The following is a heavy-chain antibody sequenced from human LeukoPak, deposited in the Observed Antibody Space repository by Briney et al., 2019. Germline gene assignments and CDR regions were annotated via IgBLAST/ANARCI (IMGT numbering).Heavy chain of an antibody. Sequence: SETLFLTCAVSGVSISSNLWWTWVRQPPGKGLEWIAEIYHSGIINYNPSLKSRVTISVDTSKNHFSLKLSSVTAADTAVYYCAKSNGYGLIDIWGQGTMVTVSS. V-gene: IGHV4-4*02. CDR2: IYHSGII. CDR1: GVSISSNLW. CDR3: AKSNGYGLIDI. J-gene: IGHJ3*02. D-gene: IGHD5-18*01.